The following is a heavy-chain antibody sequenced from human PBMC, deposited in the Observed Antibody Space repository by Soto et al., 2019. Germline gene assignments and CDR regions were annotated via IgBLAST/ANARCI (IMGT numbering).Heavy chain of an antibody. CDR3: ASREGPNGIVRLWGAFDI. V-gene: IGHV4-30-4*01. CDR1: GGSISSGDYY. J-gene: IGHJ3*02. CDR2: IYYSGST. D-gene: IGHD2-8*01. Sequence: SETLSLTCTVSGGSISSGDYYWSWIRQPPGKGLEWIGYIYYSGSTYYNPSLKSRVTISVDTSKNQFSLKLSSVTAADTAVYYCASREGPNGIVRLWGAFDIWGQGTMVTVSS.